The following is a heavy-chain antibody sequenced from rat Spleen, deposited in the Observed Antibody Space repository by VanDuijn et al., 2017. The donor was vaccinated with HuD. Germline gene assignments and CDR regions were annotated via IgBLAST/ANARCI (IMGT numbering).Heavy chain of an antibody. V-gene: IGHV5-22*01. Sequence: EVQLVESGGGLVQPGRSMKLSCAASGLSFSNYDMAWVRQAPTKGLEWVASISYACSRTYYRDSVKGRFTISRDNAKSTLYLRMNSLQTEDTAIYFCATDGYYDGRYYSVYAMDAWGQGASVTVSS. CDR1: GLSFSNYD. CDR2: ISYACSRT. D-gene: IGHD1-12*02. CDR3: ATDGYYDGRYYSVYAMDA. J-gene: IGHJ4*01.